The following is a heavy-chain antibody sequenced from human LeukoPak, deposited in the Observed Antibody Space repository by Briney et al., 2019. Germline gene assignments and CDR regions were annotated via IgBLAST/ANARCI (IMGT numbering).Heavy chain of an antibody. CDR2: INTNNGNT. Sequence: ASVTVSCKASGYTFTSYGISWVRQAPGQGLEWMGWINTNNGNTNYAQNFRDTVTITTDTSTNTAYMELRSLRSDDTAIYYCARLLLGSQSRGFEYWGQGTLVTVSS. D-gene: IGHD3-10*01. CDR1: GYTFTSYG. J-gene: IGHJ4*02. V-gene: IGHV1-18*01. CDR3: ARLLLGSQSRGFEY.